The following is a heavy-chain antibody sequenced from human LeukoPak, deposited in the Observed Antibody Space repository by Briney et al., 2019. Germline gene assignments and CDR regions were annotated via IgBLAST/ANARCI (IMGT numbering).Heavy chain of an antibody. CDR1: GFTVSGNY. J-gene: IGHJ4*02. CDR2: IYSDGTP. Sequence: GGSLRLSCAPFGFTVSGNYMSWVRQAPGKGLEWVSTIYSDGTPYYADSLKGRFTISRDNSKNTLYLRMNSLRAEDTAIYYCARAIQSHLLKGYFDYWGQGTLVTVSS. V-gene: IGHV3-53*01. D-gene: IGHD2-2*01. CDR3: ARAIQSHLLKGYFDY.